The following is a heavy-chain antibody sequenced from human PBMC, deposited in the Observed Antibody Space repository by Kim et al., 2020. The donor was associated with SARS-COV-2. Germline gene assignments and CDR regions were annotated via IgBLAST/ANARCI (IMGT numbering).Heavy chain of an antibody. D-gene: IGHD2-15*01. CDR2: IYYSGST. Sequence: SETLSLTCTVSGGSISSSSYYWGWIRQPPGKGLEWIGSIYYSGSTYYNPSLKSRVTISVDTSKNQFSLKLSSVTAADTAVYYCARHARRGVVVASPYYFDYWGQRTLVTVSS. CDR3: ARHARRGVVVASPYYFDY. V-gene: IGHV4-39*01. CDR1: GGSISSSSYY. J-gene: IGHJ4*02.